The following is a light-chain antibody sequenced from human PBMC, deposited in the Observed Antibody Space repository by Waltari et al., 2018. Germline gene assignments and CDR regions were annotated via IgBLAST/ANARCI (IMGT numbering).Light chain of an antibody. Sequence: DIVMTQSPDSLAVSLGERATINCKSSQSILYSSNNKNYLAWYQQKPGQPPKQLIYWASTRESGVPDRFSGSGSGTDFTLTISNLQAEDVAVYYCQQYYTTPLTFGGGTKVEIK. CDR2: WAS. J-gene: IGKJ4*01. CDR1: QSILYSSNNKNY. CDR3: QQYYTTPLT. V-gene: IGKV4-1*01.